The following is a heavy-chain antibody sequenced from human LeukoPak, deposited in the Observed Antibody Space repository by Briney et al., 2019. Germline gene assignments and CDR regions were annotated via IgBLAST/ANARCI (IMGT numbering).Heavy chain of an antibody. Sequence: GGSLRLSCAASGFTFGGYAMSWVRQAPGKGLEWVSAISGSGGSTYYADSVKGRSTISRDNSKNTLYLQMNSLRAEDTAVYYCARGRYSSRSGGYYFDIWGQGTLVTVSS. V-gene: IGHV3-23*01. CDR1: GFTFGGYA. J-gene: IGHJ4*02. CDR3: ARGRYSSRSGGYYFDI. CDR2: ISGSGGST. D-gene: IGHD2-2*01.